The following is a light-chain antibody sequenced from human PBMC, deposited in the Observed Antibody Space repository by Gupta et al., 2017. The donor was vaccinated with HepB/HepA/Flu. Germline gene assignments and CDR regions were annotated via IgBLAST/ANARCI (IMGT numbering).Light chain of an antibody. V-gene: IGKV1-39*01. CDR2: TSS. CDR1: QSVATY. CDR3: QHSYSAYS. J-gene: IGKJ2*03. Sequence: DIQMTQSPSSLSASVGVSVTITCRASQSVATYLNWYQHKRGQAPKLLVHTSSILQSGVPSRFSGNGYKTEFTLTITSLQPEDSATYYCQHSYSAYSFGQGTKLEIK.